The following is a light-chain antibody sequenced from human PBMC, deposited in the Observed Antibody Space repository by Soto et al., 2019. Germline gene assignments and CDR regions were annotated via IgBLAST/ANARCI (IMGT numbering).Light chain of an antibody. CDR2: DAS. J-gene: IGKJ1*01. CDR3: QQYVTSPWA. CDR1: QSVNSY. V-gene: IGKV3-11*01. Sequence: EIVLTQSPATLSLSPGERAALSCRASQSVNSYLAWYQQKPGQAPRLLIYDASNRATGIPARFSGSGSGTDFALTISSLEPEDFAVYYCQQYVTSPWAFGQGTKVDIK.